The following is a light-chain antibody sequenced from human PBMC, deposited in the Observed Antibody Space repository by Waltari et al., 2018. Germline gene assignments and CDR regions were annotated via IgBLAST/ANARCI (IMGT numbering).Light chain of an antibody. Sequence: DIQMTQSPPSLSASIGGRVTITCRASQRISLYLNWYQQKPGKAPNLLIYAAYALRSGGPSRFSGSGSGTDFTLTITSLQPEDFAVYICQQSLTTPYTFGQGTKLEI. CDR3: QQSLTTPYT. CDR2: AAY. CDR1: QRISLY. V-gene: IGKV1-39*01. J-gene: IGKJ2*01.